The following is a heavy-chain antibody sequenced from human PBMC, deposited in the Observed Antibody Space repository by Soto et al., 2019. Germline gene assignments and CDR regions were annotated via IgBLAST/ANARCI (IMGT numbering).Heavy chain of an antibody. CDR2: IIPIFGTA. D-gene: IGHD2-2*01. CDR1: GGTFSSYA. Sequence: ASVKVSCKASGGTFSSYAISWVRQAPGQGLEWMGGIIPIFGTANYAQKFQGRVTITADESTSTAYMELSSLRSEDTAVYYCARDTIVVVPAAMYYYYYGMDVWGQGTTVTVSS. V-gene: IGHV1-69*13. CDR3: ARDTIVVVPAAMYYYYYGMDV. J-gene: IGHJ6*02.